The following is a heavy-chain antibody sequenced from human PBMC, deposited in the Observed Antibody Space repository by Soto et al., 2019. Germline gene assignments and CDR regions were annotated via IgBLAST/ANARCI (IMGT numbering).Heavy chain of an antibody. Sequence: SETLSLTCTVSGGSISSYYWSWIRQPPGKGLEWIGYIYYSGSTNYNPSLKSRVTISVDTSKNQFSLKLSSVTAADTAVYYCARDHDYSNFNWFDPWGQGTLVTVSS. CDR2: IYYSGST. V-gene: IGHV4-59*01. CDR3: ARDHDYSNFNWFDP. J-gene: IGHJ5*02. D-gene: IGHD4-4*01. CDR1: GGSISSYY.